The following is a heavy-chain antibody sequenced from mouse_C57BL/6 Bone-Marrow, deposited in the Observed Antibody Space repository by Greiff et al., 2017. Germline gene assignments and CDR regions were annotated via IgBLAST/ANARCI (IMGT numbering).Heavy chain of an antibody. Sequence: VQLQQSGAELARPGASVKLSCKASGYTFTSYGISWVKQRTGQGLEWIGEIYPRSGNTYYSEKFKGKATLTADKSSSTAYMELRSLTSEDSAVYFCARLKGTTAPYWYFDVWGTGTTVTVSS. V-gene: IGHV1-81*01. D-gene: IGHD1-2*01. J-gene: IGHJ1*03. CDR2: IYPRSGNT. CDR1: GYTFTSYG. CDR3: ARLKGTTAPYWYFDV.